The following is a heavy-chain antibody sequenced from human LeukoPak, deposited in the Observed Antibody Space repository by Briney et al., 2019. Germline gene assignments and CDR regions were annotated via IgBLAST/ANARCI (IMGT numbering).Heavy chain of an antibody. V-gene: IGHV4-38-2*02. J-gene: IGHJ6*03. CDR3: ARVRRSGSTPYYYYYMDV. Sequence: SETLSLTCTVSGYSISSGFYWGWIRQPPGKGLEWIGYIYYSGSTNYNPSLKSRVTISVDTSKNQFSLKLSSVTAADTAVYYCARVRRSGSTPYYYYYMDVWGKGTTVTVSS. CDR2: IYYSGST. CDR1: GYSISSGFY. D-gene: IGHD3-10*01.